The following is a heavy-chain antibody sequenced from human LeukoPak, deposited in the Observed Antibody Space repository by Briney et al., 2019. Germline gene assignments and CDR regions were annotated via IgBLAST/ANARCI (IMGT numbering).Heavy chain of an antibody. D-gene: IGHD6-19*01. J-gene: IGHJ6*03. CDR1: GFTFSSYA. CDR3: ARGVSSGWYGDYYYYTDV. V-gene: IGHV3-30*04. CDR2: ISYDGSNK. Sequence: GGSLRLSCAASGFTFSSYAMHWVRQAPGKGLEWVAVISYDGSNKYYADSVKGRFTISRDNSKNTLYLQMNSLRAEDTAVYYCARGVSSGWYGDYYYYTDVWGKGTTVTVSS.